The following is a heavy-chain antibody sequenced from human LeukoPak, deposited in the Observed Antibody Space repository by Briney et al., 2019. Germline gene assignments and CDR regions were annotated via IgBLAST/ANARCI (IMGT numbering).Heavy chain of an antibody. V-gene: IGHV4-30-4*01. CDR2: VYYSGST. D-gene: IGHD3-22*01. Sequence: SETLSLTCTVSGGSISSGDYYWSWIRQPPGKGLEWIRYVYYSGSTYYNPSLKSRVTISVDTSKNQFSLKLSSVTAADTAVYYCAREGGYYDSSGYYLLYFDYWGQGTLVTVSS. CDR3: AREGGYYDSSGYYLLYFDY. CDR1: GGSISSGDYY. J-gene: IGHJ4*02.